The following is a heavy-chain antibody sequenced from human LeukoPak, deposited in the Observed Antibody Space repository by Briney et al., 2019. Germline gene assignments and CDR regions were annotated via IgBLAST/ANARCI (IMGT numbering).Heavy chain of an antibody. V-gene: IGHV3-30*04. CDR1: GFTFSSYA. J-gene: IGHJ5*02. CDR3: ARARIAVAGTGIWFDP. D-gene: IGHD6-19*01. CDR2: ISYDGSNK. Sequence: GRSLRLSCAASGFTFSSYAMHWVRQAPGKGLEWVAVISYDGSNKYYADSVKGRFTISRDNSKNTLYLQMNSLRAEDTAVYYCARARIAVAGTGIWFDPWGQGTLVTVSS.